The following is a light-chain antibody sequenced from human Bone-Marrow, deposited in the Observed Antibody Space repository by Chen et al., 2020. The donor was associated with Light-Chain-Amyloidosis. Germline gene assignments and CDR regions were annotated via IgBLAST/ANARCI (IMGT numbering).Light chain of an antibody. V-gene: IGLV3-21*02. CDR1: NIGSTS. Sequence: SYVLTQPSSVSVAPGQTATIACGGNNIGSTSVHWYQQTPGQAPLLVVYDDSDQPSGIPERLSGSNSGNTATLTISRVEAGDEADYYCQVWDRSSERPVFGGGTKLTVL. CDR2: DDS. J-gene: IGLJ3*02. CDR3: QVWDRSSERPV.